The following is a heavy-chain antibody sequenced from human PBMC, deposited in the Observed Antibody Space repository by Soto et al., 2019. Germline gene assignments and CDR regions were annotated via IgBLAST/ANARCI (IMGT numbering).Heavy chain of an antibody. V-gene: IGHV3-23*01. CDR1: ECPFSAYA. CDR2: ISGSPSST. CDR3: AKDRDTVTPDY. J-gene: IGHJ4*02. Sequence: VGPMSHSCGSAECPFSAYAMSWVSQNPGKGLEWVSSISGSPSSTYYADSVKGRFTISRDNSKNTLYLQMNSLRAEDTAVYYCAKDRDTVTPDYWGQGTLVTVSS. D-gene: IGHD4-17*01.